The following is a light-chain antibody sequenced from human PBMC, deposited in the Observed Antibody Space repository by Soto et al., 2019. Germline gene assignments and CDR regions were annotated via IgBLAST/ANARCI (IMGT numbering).Light chain of an antibody. V-gene: IGKV1-5*01. CDR2: DVS. J-gene: IGKJ1*01. CDR3: QQYNSYSRT. Sequence: THRAQSPPTLSASVGDRDTITCRASQTISTWLAWYQQKPGKAPKLLIFDVSSLDRGVPSRFSGSGSGTEFTLTISSLQPEDFATYYCQQYNSYSRTFGQGTKVDIK. CDR1: QTISTW.